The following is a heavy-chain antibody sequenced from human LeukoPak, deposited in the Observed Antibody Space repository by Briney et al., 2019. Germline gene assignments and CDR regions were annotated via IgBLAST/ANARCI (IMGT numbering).Heavy chain of an antibody. CDR3: AREGWLQRELNFDY. CDR1: GFTFSSYW. Sequence: GGSLRLSCAASGFTFSSYWMHWVRQAPGKGLVWVSRINSDGSSTSYADSVKGRFTISRDNAKSTLYLQMNSLRAEDTAVYYCAREGWLQRELNFDYWGQGTLVTVSS. D-gene: IGHD5-24*01. J-gene: IGHJ4*02. CDR2: INSDGSST. V-gene: IGHV3-74*01.